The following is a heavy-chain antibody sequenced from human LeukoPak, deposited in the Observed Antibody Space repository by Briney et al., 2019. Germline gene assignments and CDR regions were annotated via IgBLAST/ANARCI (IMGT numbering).Heavy chain of an antibody. CDR2: MSHDSSDE. CDR1: GFNFGYYG. J-gene: IGHJ5*02. V-gene: IGHV3-30*03. D-gene: IGHD3-9*01. Sequence: PGGSLRLSCAASGFNFGYYGMHWVRQAPGKGLEWVAIMSHDSSDEFYADSAKGRFTISRDNSRNTLYLQMNTLRPDDTALYYCARERHFDWLFGFGPWGQGTVVTVSS. CDR3: ARERHFDWLFGFGP.